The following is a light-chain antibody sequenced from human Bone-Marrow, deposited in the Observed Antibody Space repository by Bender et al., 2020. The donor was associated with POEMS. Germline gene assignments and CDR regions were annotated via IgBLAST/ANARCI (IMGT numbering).Light chain of an antibody. CDR1: SSDVGSYTL. J-gene: IGLJ3*02. Sequence: QSALTQPASVSGSPGQSITISCTGTSSDVGSYTLVSWYQQSPGKAPRLILYDVSERPAGISNRFSGSKSGNTASLRISGLQAEDEADYYSCSYAGSRTWVFGGGSKLTVL. V-gene: IGLV2-23*02. CDR2: DVS. CDR3: CSYAGSRTWV.